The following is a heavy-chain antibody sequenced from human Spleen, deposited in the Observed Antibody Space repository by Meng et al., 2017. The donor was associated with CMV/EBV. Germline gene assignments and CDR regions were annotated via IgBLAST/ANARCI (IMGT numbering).Heavy chain of an antibody. V-gene: IGHV1-2*02. J-gene: IGHJ3*02. CDR2: INPNSGGT. Sequence: ASVKVSCKASGYTFTAHYFHWVRQAPGQGLEWMGWINPNSGGTNFAQKFQGRVTMTRDTSISTAYMELSRLRSDDTAVYYCARDSMIHAFDIWGQGTMVTVSS. CDR1: GYTFTAHY. D-gene: IGHD2/OR15-2a*01. CDR3: ARDSMIHAFDI.